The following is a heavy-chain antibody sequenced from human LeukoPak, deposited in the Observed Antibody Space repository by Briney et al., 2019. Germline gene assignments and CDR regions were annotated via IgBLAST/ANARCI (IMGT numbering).Heavy chain of an antibody. Sequence: ASVKVSCKASGYTFTGYYMHWVRQAPGQGLEWVGWINPNSGGTNYAQKFQGRVTMTRDTSTSTAYMELSRLRSDDTAVYYCARSTRDGYTDGYWGQGTLVTVSS. V-gene: IGHV1-2*02. D-gene: IGHD5-24*01. CDR1: GYTFTGYY. J-gene: IGHJ4*02. CDR2: INPNSGGT. CDR3: ARSTRDGYTDGY.